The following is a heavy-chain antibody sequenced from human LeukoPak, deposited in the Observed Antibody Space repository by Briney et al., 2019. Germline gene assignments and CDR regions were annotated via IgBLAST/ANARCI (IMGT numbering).Heavy chain of an antibody. CDR3: AKDAGFYCGGGTCYVDY. CDR2: LFSGGNS. Sequence: GGSLRLSCAASGFSVSNNYMSWVRQAPGKGREWVSVLFSGGNSYYADSVMGRFAISRDNSKNTLYLQMNSLRAEDTAVYYCAKDAGFYCGGGTCYVDYWGQGTLVTVSS. D-gene: IGHD2-15*01. J-gene: IGHJ4*02. V-gene: IGHV3-53*01. CDR1: GFSVSNNY.